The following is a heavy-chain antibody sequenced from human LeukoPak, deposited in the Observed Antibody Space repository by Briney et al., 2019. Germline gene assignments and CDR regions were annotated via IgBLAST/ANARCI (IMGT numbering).Heavy chain of an antibody. Sequence: GRSLRLSCAASGFTFDDYAMHWVRQAPGKGLEWVSGISWHSGSIGYADSVKGRFTISRDNAKNSLYLQMNSLRAEDTALYYCAKDIVTSLLHGMDVWGQGTTVTVSS. D-gene: IGHD2-2*01. J-gene: IGHJ6*02. CDR3: AKDIVTSLLHGMDV. CDR1: GFTFDDYA. V-gene: IGHV3-9*01. CDR2: ISWHSGSI.